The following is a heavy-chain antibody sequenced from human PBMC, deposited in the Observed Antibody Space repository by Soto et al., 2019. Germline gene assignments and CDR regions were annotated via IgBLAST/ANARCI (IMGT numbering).Heavy chain of an antibody. Sequence: QITLKESGPTLVKPTQTLTLTCTFSGFSLSSSGVGVGWIRQPPGKALEWLALVYWDDDKRYGPSLKTRLTINKDTSTNQVVLTMTNVDPVDTGTYYCAHRASRSAGRGLDVWGQGTTVTVSS. CDR2: VYWDDDK. D-gene: IGHD6-6*01. CDR3: AHRASRSAGRGLDV. J-gene: IGHJ6*02. CDR1: GFSLSSSGVG. V-gene: IGHV2-5*05.